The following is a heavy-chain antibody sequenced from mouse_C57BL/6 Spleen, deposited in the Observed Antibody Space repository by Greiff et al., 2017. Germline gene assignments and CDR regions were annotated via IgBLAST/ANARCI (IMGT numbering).Heavy chain of an antibody. D-gene: IGHD2-5*01. J-gene: IGHJ3*01. CDR2: ISSGSSTI. V-gene: IGHV5-17*01. Sequence: EVHLVESGGGLVKPGGSLKLSCAASGFTFSDYGMHWVRQAPEKGLEWVAYISSGSSTIYYADTVKGRFTISRDNAKNTLFLQMTSLRSEDTAMYYCAREDYSKGFADWGQGTLVTVSA. CDR1: GFTFSDYG. CDR3: AREDYSKGFAD.